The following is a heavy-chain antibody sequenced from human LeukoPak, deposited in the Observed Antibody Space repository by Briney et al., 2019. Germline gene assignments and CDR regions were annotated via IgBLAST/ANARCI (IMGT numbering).Heavy chain of an antibody. CDR1: GGTFSSYA. Sequence: ASVKVSCKASGGTFSSYAISWVRQAPGQGLEWMGGIIPIFGTANYAQKFQGRVTITTDESTSTAYMELSSLRSEDTAVYYCARDGYSSSLNYYYYYMDVWGKGTTVTVSS. CDR2: IIPIFGTA. V-gene: IGHV1-69*05. CDR3: ARDGYSSSLNYYYYYMDV. J-gene: IGHJ6*03. D-gene: IGHD6-13*01.